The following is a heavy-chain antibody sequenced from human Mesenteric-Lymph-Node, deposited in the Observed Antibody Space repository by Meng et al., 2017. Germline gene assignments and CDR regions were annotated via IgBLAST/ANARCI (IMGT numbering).Heavy chain of an antibody. CDR2: ISSSGSTI. Sequence: GGSLRLSCAASGFTFSSYEMNWVRQAPGKGLEWVSYISSSGSTIYYADSVKGRFTISRDNAKNSLYLQMNSLRAEDTAVYYCATLTGYFDYWGQGTLVTVSS. CDR1: GFTFSSYE. D-gene: IGHD1-20*01. J-gene: IGHJ4*02. CDR3: ATLTGYFDY. V-gene: IGHV3-48*03.